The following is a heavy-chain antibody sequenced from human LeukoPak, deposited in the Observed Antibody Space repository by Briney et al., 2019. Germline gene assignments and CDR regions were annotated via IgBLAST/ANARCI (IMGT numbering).Heavy chain of an antibody. CDR1: GYTFTGHY. CDR3: ARATTGGIPDY. D-gene: IGHD1-14*01. Sequence: ASVKVSCKASGYTFTGHYMHWVRQAPGQGLEWMGWINPNSGGTNSAQKFQGRVTMTSDTSISTAYMELSRLRSDDTAIYYCARATTGGIPDYWGQGTLVAVSS. V-gene: IGHV1-2*02. J-gene: IGHJ4*02. CDR2: INPNSGGT.